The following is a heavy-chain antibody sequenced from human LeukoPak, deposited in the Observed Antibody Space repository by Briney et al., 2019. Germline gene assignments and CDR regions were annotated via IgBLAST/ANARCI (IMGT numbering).Heavy chain of an antibody. J-gene: IGHJ4*02. V-gene: IGHV4-34*01. CDR2: INHSGST. CDR1: GGSFSGYY. CDR3: ARGHLPTFYYDSSGYSY. Sequence: SETLSLTCAVYGGSFSGYYWSWIRQPPGKGLEWIGEINHSGSTNYNPSLKSRVTISVDTSKNQFSLKLSSVTAADTAVYYCARGHLPTFYYDSSGYSYWGQGTLVTVSS. D-gene: IGHD3-22*01.